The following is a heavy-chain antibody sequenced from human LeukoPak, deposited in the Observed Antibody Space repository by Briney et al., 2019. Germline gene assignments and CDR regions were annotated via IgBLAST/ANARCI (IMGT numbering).Heavy chain of an antibody. CDR1: GLTFISYA. D-gene: IGHD4-11*01. CDR2: IPYDGSKK. J-gene: IGHJ4*02. CDR3: ASGAEGTVTLGWYYFDY. V-gene: IGHV3-30-3*01. Sequence: GGSLRLSCPASGLTFISYAMHWFGRAPGKGLNWVAFIPYDGSKKYYADSVKGRFTISRDNSKNTLYLQMNSLRSEDTAVYYCASGAEGTVTLGWYYFDYWGQGTLVTVSS.